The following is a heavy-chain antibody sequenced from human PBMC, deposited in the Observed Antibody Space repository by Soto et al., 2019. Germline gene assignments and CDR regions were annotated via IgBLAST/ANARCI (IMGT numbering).Heavy chain of an antibody. CDR2: IYYTGST. J-gene: IGHJ4*02. D-gene: IGHD3-22*01. CDR1: GGSMTSYY. V-gene: IGHV4-59*01. Sequence: SETLSLTCTVSGGSMTSYYWTWIRQAPGMGLEWIGYIYYTGSTNYNPSLESRVTVSVDRSRNQFSLELRSVTAADTAVYYCARVDGYFFFFDNWGQGTQVTVSP. CDR3: ARVDGYFFFFDN.